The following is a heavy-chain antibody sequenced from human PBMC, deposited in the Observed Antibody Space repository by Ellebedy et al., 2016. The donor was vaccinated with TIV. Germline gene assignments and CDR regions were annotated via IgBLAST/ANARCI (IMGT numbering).Heavy chain of an antibody. CDR3: ARAEVLRYFDWLLVPDRVDV. V-gene: IGHV7-4-1*02. Sequence: ASVKVSCKASGYTFTAYPMNWVRQAPGQGLEWLGWINTNTGNPTYSQGFRGQFVFSLDTSVSTAYLEISGLRAEDTAVYYCARAEVLRYFDWLLVPDRVDVWGKGTTVTVSS. J-gene: IGHJ6*04. CDR1: GYTFTAYP. CDR2: INTNTGNP. D-gene: IGHD3-9*01.